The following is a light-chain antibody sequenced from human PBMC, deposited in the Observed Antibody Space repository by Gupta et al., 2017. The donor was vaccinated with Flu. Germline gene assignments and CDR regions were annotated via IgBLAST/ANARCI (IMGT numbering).Light chain of an antibody. V-gene: IGKV1-27*01. CDR2: AAS. J-gene: IGKJ1*01. Sequence: IQMTQSPSSLSSSLGDRVTITCRASQAICNYLAWYQQKPGKVPQLLIYAASTLQSGVPSRFSGSGSGTNFTLTIRNVQAEDVAVYYCKKDKRAPRSFGQGTKVEIK. CDR1: QAICNY. CDR3: KKDKRAPRS.